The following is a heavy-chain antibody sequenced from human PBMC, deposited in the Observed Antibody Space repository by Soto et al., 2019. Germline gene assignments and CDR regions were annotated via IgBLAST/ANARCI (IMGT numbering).Heavy chain of an antibody. V-gene: IGHV1-18*01. Sequence: ASVKVSCKASGYTFTSYGISWVRQAPGQGLEWMGWISAYNGNTNYAQKLQGRVTMTTDTSTSTAYMELRSLRSDDTAVYYCARAADYGSGSYPYYYYYMDVWGKGTTVTVSS. CDR1: GYTFTSYG. CDR3: ARAADYGSGSYPYYYYYMDV. CDR2: ISAYNGNT. D-gene: IGHD3-10*01. J-gene: IGHJ6*03.